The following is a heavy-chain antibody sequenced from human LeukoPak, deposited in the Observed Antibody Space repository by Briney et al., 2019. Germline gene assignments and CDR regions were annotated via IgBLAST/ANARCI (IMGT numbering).Heavy chain of an antibody. V-gene: IGHV3-7*03. CDR1: GFTFSSYW. CDR3: ARGMDYYDSSGYLYFDY. D-gene: IGHD3-22*01. Sequence: GGSLRLSCAASGFTFSSYWMSWVRQAPGKGLEWVANIKEDGSEKDYVGSVKGRFTISRDNAKNSLYLQVNSLRAEDTAVYYCARGMDYYDSSGYLYFDYWGQGTLVTVSS. J-gene: IGHJ4*02. CDR2: IKEDGSEK.